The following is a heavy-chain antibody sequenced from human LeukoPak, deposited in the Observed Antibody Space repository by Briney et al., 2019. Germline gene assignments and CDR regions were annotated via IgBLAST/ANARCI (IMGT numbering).Heavy chain of an antibody. CDR3: ARDQDFWSGGGDWFDP. J-gene: IGHJ5*02. CDR1: GGSISSYY. V-gene: IGHV4-59*01. CDR2: IYYSGNT. D-gene: IGHD3-3*01. Sequence: SETLSLTCTVSGGSISSYYWSWIRQPPGKGLEWIGYIYYSGNTNYNPSLKSRVTISVDTSKNQFSLKLSSVTAADTAVYYCARDQDFWSGGGDWFDPWGQGTLVTVSS.